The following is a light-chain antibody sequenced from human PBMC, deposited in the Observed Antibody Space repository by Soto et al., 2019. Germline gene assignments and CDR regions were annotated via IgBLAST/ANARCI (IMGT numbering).Light chain of an antibody. V-gene: IGLV2-14*01. J-gene: IGLJ2*01. Sequence: QSALTQPASVSGSPGQSITISCTGTSSDVGGYNYVSWYQQYPGKVPKLMIYDVSNRPSGVSNRFSGSKSGTTASLTISGLQAEDEGDYYCSSYASSSTPVVFGGWTKGTVL. CDR3: SSYASSSTPVV. CDR2: DVS. CDR1: SSDVGGYNY.